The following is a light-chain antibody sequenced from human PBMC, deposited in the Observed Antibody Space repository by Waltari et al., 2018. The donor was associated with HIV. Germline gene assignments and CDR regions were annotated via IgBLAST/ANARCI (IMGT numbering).Light chain of an antibody. CDR2: SNN. V-gene: IGLV1-44*01. CDR3: AAWDGSLNGHVV. J-gene: IGLJ2*01. Sequence: QSVLTQPPSASGTPGQTVTISCSGSSSNIGSNTVNWYQQLPGTAPKLLIYSNNQRPSGVPDRFSGSKSGTSASLAISGLQSEDEADYYCAAWDGSLNGHVVFGGGTKLTVL. CDR1: SSNIGSNT.